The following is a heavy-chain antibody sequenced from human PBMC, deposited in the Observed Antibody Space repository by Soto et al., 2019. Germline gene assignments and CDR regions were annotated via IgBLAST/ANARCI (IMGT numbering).Heavy chain of an antibody. D-gene: IGHD1-26*01. V-gene: IGHV4-59*01. CDR3: AGHGREEWPYNWFDP. J-gene: IGHJ5*02. Sequence: SETLSLTCTVSGGSISTYPWSWIRQSPGKGLEWIGYISYSGNTNYNPSLRSRVTISVDTSKNQVSLKLSSVTAADTAVYYCAGHGREEWPYNWFDPWGQGTLVTVSS. CDR2: ISYSGNT. CDR1: GGSISTYP.